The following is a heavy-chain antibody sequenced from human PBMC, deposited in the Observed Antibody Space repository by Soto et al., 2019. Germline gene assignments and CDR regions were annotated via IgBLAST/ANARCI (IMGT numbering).Heavy chain of an antibody. J-gene: IGHJ4*02. CDR2: MNCKSGDT. CDR3: VTNGDLPDGALRY. V-gene: IGHV1-8*01. CDR1: GYPFITYD. Sequence: QVQLVQSGAEVKEPGASVKISCKASGYPFITYDVNWVRQATGQGLEWMGWMNCKSGDTGFAPKFQGRVTMTRDTSINTAYMELSNLRSDDTAVYYCVTNGDLPDGALRYWGQGTVVSVSS. D-gene: IGHD4-17*01.